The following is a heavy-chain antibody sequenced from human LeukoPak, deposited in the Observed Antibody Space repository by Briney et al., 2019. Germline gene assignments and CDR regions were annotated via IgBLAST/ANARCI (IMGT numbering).Heavy chain of an antibody. CDR1: GFIVSSNY. Sequence: GGSLRLSCAASGFIVSSNYMSWVRQAPGKGLEWVSIIYSEGNTYYADSAKGRFTISRDNSKNTMYLQMNSLRAEDTAVYYCARALAAASHTSFDYWGQGTLVTVSS. CDR2: IYSEGNT. CDR3: ARALAAASHTSFDY. D-gene: IGHD6-13*01. J-gene: IGHJ4*02. V-gene: IGHV3-66*01.